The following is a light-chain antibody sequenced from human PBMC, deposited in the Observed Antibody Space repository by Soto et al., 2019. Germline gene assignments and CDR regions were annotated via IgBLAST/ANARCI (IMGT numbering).Light chain of an antibody. Sequence: SYELTQPPSVSVAPGQTARITCGGNNIGIKTVHWYHQKPGQAPVLVVYDDSDRPSGIPERFSGSKSGTSASLAISGLQSEDEADYYCAAWDDSLSGAVFGGGTQLTVL. CDR1: NIGIKT. J-gene: IGLJ7*01. V-gene: IGLV3-21*02. CDR2: DDS. CDR3: AAWDDSLSGAV.